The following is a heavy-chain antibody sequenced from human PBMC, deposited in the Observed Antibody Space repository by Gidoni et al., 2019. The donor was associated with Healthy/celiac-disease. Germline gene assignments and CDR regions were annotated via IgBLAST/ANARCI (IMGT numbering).Heavy chain of an antibody. J-gene: IGHJ4*02. CDR3: APYSSSSGAAY. Sequence: EVQLVESGGGLVKPGGSLSLSCAASGFTFSSYSMNWVRQAPGKGLEWVSSISSSSSYIYYADSVKGRFTISRDNAKNSLYLQMNSLRAEDTAVYYCAPYSSSSGAAYWGQGTLVTVSS. D-gene: IGHD6-6*01. V-gene: IGHV3-21*01. CDR1: GFTFSSYS. CDR2: ISSSSSYI.